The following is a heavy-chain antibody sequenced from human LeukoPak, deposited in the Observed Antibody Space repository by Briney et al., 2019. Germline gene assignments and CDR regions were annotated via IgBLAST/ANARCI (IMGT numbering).Heavy chain of an antibody. Sequence: ASVKVSCKASGGTFSSYAISWVRQAPGQGLEWMGRIIPILVIANYAQRFQGRVTITADKSTSTAYMELSSLRSEDTAVYYCASPSISYYYGSGSYYNDRTEYGMDVWGQGTTVTVSS. V-gene: IGHV1-69*04. CDR2: IIPILVIA. CDR1: GGTFSSYA. J-gene: IGHJ6*02. D-gene: IGHD3-10*01. CDR3: ASPSISYYYGSGSYYNDRTEYGMDV.